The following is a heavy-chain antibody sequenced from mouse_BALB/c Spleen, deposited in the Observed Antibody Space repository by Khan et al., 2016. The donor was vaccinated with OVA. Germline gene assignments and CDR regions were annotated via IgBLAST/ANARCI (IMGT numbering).Heavy chain of an antibody. CDR1: GDSITSGY. CDR3: ARSTYRYSFVY. CDR2: IIYTGYT. V-gene: IGHV3-8*02. D-gene: IGHD2-14*01. J-gene: IGHJ3*01. Sequence: EVQLQESGPSLVKPSQTLSLTCSVTGDSITSGYWNWIRKFPGNNLEYMGYIIYTGYTYYNPSLISRISITPHTSTNQYYLHLNSVTDEDTATYDCARSTYRYSFVYWGQGTLVTVSA.